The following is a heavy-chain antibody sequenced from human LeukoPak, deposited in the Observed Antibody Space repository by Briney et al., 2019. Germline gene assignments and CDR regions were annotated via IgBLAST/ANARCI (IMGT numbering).Heavy chain of an antibody. CDR3: ARSGNNYYDSSGYLFDP. J-gene: IGHJ5*02. V-gene: IGHV1-24*01. Sequence: ASVKVSCKVSGYTLTELSMHWVRQAPGKGLEWMGGFDSEDGETIYAQKFQGRVTITADESTSTAYMELSSLRSEDTAVYYCARSGNNYYDSSGYLFDPWGQGTLVTVSS. CDR1: GYTLTELS. D-gene: IGHD3-22*01. CDR2: FDSEDGET.